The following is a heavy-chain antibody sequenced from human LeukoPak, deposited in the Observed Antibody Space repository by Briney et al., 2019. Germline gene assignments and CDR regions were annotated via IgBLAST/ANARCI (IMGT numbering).Heavy chain of an antibody. D-gene: IGHD3-9*01. J-gene: IGHJ3*02. Sequence: SEALSLTCTVYGGSFNRYFYSWIRQPPGKGLEWIGEINHSGIFDYNPSLKSRVTISVDTSKKQFSLTLTSVTAADTSVYYCAGQTGPTFDIWGQGTMVTVSS. CDR3: AGQTGPTFDI. CDR1: GGSFNRYF. CDR2: INHSGIF. V-gene: IGHV4-34*01.